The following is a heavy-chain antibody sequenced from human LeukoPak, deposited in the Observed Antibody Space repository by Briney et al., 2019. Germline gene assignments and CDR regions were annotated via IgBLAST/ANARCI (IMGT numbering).Heavy chain of an antibody. J-gene: IGHJ4*02. D-gene: IGHD2-2*03. Sequence: PGGSLRLSCAASGFTFSSYAMSWVRQAPGKGLEWVSAISGSGGSTYYADSVKGRFTISRDNSKNTLYLQMNSLRAEDTAVYHCAKDLDTVVVPAAMESWGQVTLVTVSS. CDR3: AKDLDTVVVPAAMES. CDR1: GFTFSSYA. CDR2: ISGSGGST. V-gene: IGHV3-23*01.